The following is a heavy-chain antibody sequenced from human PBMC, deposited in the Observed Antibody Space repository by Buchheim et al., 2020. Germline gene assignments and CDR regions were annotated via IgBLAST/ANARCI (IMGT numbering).Heavy chain of an antibody. CDR3: AKDNKGGWLPSYFDY. Sequence: QVQLVESGGGLVKPGGSLRLSCAAYGFTFSSYGIHWVRLAPGKGLEWVAVISYDGSDKFYPDSVKGRFTISRDNSKNTLYLQMDSLRAEDTAVYYCAKDNKGGWLPSYFDYWGQGTL. J-gene: IGHJ4*02. CDR1: GFTFSSYG. D-gene: IGHD3-10*01. CDR2: ISYDGSDK. V-gene: IGHV3-30*18.